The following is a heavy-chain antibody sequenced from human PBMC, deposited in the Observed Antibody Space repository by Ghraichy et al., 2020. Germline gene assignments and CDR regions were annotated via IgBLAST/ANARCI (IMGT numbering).Heavy chain of an antibody. J-gene: IGHJ4*02. D-gene: IGHD3-10*01. CDR3: ARGLYDGSYYFEY. CDR1: GGTFSIYA. Sequence: SVKVSCKTSGGTFSIYAISWVRQAPGQGLEWMGRIIPFRDIANYAQKFQGRVTITADKSTNTAYMELSGLTSEDTAVYYCARGLYDGSYYFEYWGQGTQVTVSS. CDR2: IIPFRDIA. V-gene: IGHV1-69*04.